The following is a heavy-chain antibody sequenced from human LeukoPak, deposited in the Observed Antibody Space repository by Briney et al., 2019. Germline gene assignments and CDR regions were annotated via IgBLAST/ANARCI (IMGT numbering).Heavy chain of an antibody. CDR1: GGTFSSYA. Sequence: ASVKVSCKASGGTFSSYAISWVRQAPGQGLEWMGRIIPILGIANYAQKFQGRVTITADKSTSTAYMELSSLRSEDTAVYYCARDQDDYGDYLLHHDAFDIWGQGTMVTVSS. D-gene: IGHD4-17*01. CDR3: ARDQDDYGDYLLHHDAFDI. CDR2: IIPILGIA. V-gene: IGHV1-69*04. J-gene: IGHJ3*02.